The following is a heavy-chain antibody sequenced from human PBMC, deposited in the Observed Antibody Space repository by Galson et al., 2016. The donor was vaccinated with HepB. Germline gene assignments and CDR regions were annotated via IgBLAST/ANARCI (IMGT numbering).Heavy chain of an antibody. J-gene: IGHJ6*02. D-gene: IGHD3-16*01. Sequence: ETLSLTCSVSGGSVSSGSHYWNWIPQPPGKGLEWIGYIYYSGITNYNPSLKSRVTISLDTSNNQFSLKLSSLTAADTAVYYCTTGGVWGQGTTVTVSS. V-gene: IGHV4-61*01. CDR1: GGSVSSGSHY. CDR2: IYYSGIT. CDR3: TTGGV.